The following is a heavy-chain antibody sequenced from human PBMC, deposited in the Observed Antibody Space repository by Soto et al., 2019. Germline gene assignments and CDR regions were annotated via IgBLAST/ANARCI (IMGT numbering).Heavy chain of an antibody. J-gene: IGHJ4*02. D-gene: IGHD3-16*01. CDR2: IYSGGST. CDR3: AGGGAGPLLGFDY. Sequence: EVQLVESGGGLVQPGGSLRLSCAASGFTVSSNYMTWVRQAPGKGLEWVSVIYSGGSTYYADSVKGRFTISRHNSKNTLSLPMNSLRPDDTAVYFCAGGGAGPLLGFDYWGQGTLVTVSS. CDR1: GFTVSSNY. V-gene: IGHV3-53*04.